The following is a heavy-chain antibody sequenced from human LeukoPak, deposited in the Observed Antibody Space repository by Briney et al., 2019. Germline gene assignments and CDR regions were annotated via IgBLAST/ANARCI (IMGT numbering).Heavy chain of an antibody. CDR2: ISGSGGST. CDR1: GFTFSSYG. D-gene: IGHD6-19*01. CDR3: AKSLRNRIAVAGTDY. J-gene: IGHJ4*02. Sequence: PGGSLRLSCAASGFTFSSYGMHWVRQAPGKGLEWVSAISGSGGSTYYADSVKGRFTISRDNSKNTLYLQMNSLGAEDTAVYYCAKSLRNRIAVAGTDYWGQGTLVTVSS. V-gene: IGHV3-23*01.